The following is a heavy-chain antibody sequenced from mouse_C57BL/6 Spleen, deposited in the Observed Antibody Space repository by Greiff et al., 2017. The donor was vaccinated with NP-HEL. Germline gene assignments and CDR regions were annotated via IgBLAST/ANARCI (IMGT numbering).Heavy chain of an antibody. CDR2: ISSGSSTI. CDR1: GFTFSDYG. D-gene: IGHD1-1*01. J-gene: IGHJ1*03. CDR3: ARPRTTVVADWYFDV. V-gene: IGHV5-17*01. Sequence: EVQVVESGGGLVKPGGSLKLSCAASGFTFSDYGMHWVRQAPEKGLEWVAYISSGSSTIYYADTVKGRFTISRDNAKNTLFLQMTSLRSEDTAMYYCARPRTTVVADWYFDVWGTGTTVTVSS.